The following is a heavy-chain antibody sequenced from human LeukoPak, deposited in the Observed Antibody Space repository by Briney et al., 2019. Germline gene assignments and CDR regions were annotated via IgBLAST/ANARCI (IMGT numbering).Heavy chain of an antibody. J-gene: IGHJ4*02. D-gene: IGHD3-10*01. Sequence: GASVKVSCKASGYTFTSYAMKWVRQAPGQGLEWMGWINTNTGNPTYAQGFIGRFVFSLDTSVSTAYLQISSLKAEDTAVYYCARGTELWSTGSFDYWGQGTLVTVSS. CDR3: ARGTELWSTGSFDY. V-gene: IGHV7-4-1*02. CDR1: GYTFTSYA. CDR2: INTNTGNP.